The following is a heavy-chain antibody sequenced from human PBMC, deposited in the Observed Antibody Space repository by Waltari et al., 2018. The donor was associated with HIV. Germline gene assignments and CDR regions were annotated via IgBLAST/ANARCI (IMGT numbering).Heavy chain of an antibody. V-gene: IGHV4-34*02. CDR2: INHSGTT. CDR1: GGSFSTSY. CDR3: ARHRFTRGNSAWYFLY. J-gene: IGHJ4*02. D-gene: IGHD6-19*01. Sequence: QVRLQQWGAGLLKPSETLSLTCAVYGGSFSTSYCTWIRQTPEKGREWIGEINHSGTTDYNPSLKSRLTMSIDTSKNQFSLKLNSVTAADTAVYYCARHRFTRGNSAWYFLYWGQGTHVTVSS.